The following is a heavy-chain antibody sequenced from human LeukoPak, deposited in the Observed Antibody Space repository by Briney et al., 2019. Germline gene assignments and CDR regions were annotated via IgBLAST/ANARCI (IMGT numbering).Heavy chain of an antibody. CDR3: ATEGHYYDSSGYVP. V-gene: IGHV4-30-2*01. D-gene: IGHD3-22*01. Sequence: PSQTLSLTCTVSGGSLSSGGYYWSWIRQPPGKGLEWIGYIYHSGSTYYNPSLKSRVTISVDRSKNQFSLKLSSVTAADTAVYYCATEGHYYDSSGYVPWGQGTLVTVSS. CDR1: GGSLSSGGYY. CDR2: IYHSGST. J-gene: IGHJ4*02.